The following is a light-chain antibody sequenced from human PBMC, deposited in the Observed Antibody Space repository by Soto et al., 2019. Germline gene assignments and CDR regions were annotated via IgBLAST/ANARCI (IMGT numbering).Light chain of an antibody. CDR3: SSYAGSPYYV. CDR2: EVT. CDR1: SSDVGGYNY. Sequence: QSVLTQPPSASGSPGQSVTISCTGTSSDVGGYNYVSWYLQHPGTAPKLLIYEVTKRPSGVPDRFSGSKSGNTASLTVSGLQAEDEADYYCSSYAGSPYYVFGTGIKLTVL. J-gene: IGLJ1*01. V-gene: IGLV2-8*01.